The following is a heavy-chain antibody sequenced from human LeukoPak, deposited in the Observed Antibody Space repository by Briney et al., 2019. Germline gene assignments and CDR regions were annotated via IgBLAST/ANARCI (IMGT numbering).Heavy chain of an antibody. J-gene: IGHJ5*02. CDR1: GFTFRSYG. CDR3: AKESSNYVSVNWFDP. CDR2: ISGSGGST. Sequence: GVSLRLSCAASGFTFRSYGMSWVRQAPGKGLEWVSGISGSGGSTYYADSVKGRFNISRDNSKNTLYLQMNSLRAEDTAVYYCAKESSNYVSVNWFDPWGQGTLVTVSS. D-gene: IGHD4-11*01. V-gene: IGHV3-23*01.